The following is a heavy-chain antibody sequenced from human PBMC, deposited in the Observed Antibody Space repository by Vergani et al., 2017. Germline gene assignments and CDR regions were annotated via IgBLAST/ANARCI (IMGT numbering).Heavy chain of an antibody. V-gene: IGHV4-59*01. J-gene: IGHJ5*02. CDR2: MYNSGSN. Sequence: QVRLQESGPGLVKPSETLSLTCSVTGGSMSGYYWSWIRQPPGKELEWIGYMYNSGSNNYNPSLETRVTISGDTSENHFSLKLNSVTAADTAVYYCGRVADFYGLGSRLLDLWGQGILVTVSS. CDR3: GRVADFYGLGSRLLDL. D-gene: IGHD3-10*01. CDR1: GGSMSGYY.